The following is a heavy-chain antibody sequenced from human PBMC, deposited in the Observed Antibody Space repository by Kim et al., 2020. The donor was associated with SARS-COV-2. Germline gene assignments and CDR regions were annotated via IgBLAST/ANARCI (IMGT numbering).Heavy chain of an antibody. Sequence: ASVKVSCKVSAGYTLTELSMHWVRQAPGKGLEWMGGFDPEDGETIYPQKFQSRVTLTEDTSTDTAYMDLSSLRSEDTAVYYCATETGDSSNDAFDIWGQG. CDR3: ATETGDSSNDAFDI. D-gene: IGHD5-18*01. CDR2: FDPEDGET. V-gene: IGHV1-24*01. CDR1: AGYTLTELS. J-gene: IGHJ3*02.